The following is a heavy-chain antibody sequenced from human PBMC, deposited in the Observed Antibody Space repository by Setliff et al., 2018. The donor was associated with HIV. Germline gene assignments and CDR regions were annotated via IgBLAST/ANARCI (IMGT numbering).Heavy chain of an antibody. J-gene: IGHJ4*02. V-gene: IGHV4-34*01. Sequence: SETLSLTCAVYGGSFSGYYWSWIRQPPGKGLEWIGGINHSGSTNYNPSLKSRVTISVDTSKNQFSLRLSSVAAGDTAVYYCARSIVPVASGYYYFEYWGQGTLVTVSS. CDR2: INHSGST. D-gene: IGHD3-3*01. CDR1: GGSFSGYY. CDR3: ARSIVPVASGYYYFEY.